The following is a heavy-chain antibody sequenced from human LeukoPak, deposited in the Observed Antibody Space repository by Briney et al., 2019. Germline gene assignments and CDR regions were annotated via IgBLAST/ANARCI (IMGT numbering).Heavy chain of an antibody. J-gene: IGHJ4*02. CDR2: IRSKAYGGTT. CDR3: TRGIQWLVSALDY. CDR1: GFTFSSFW. V-gene: IGHV3-49*04. Sequence: GGSLRLSCAASGFTFSSFWMSWVRQAPGKGLEWVGFIRSKAYGGTTEYAASVKGRFTISRDDSKSIAYLQMNSLKTEDTAVYYCTRGIQWLVSALDYWGQGTLVTVSS. D-gene: IGHD6-19*01.